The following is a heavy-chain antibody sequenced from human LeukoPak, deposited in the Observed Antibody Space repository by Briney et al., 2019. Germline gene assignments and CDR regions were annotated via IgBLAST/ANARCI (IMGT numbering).Heavy chain of an antibody. D-gene: IGHD4-11*01. CDR1: GGSISSSSYY. J-gene: IGHJ6*02. V-gene: IGHV4-39*01. Sequence: EPSETLSLTCTVSGGSISSSSYYWGWIRQPPGKGLEWIGSIYYSGSTYYNPSLKSRVTISVDTSKNQFSLKLSSVTAADTAVYYCARLLQPGPLYYYGMDVWGQGTTVTVSS. CDR2: IYYSGST. CDR3: ARLLQPGPLYYYGMDV.